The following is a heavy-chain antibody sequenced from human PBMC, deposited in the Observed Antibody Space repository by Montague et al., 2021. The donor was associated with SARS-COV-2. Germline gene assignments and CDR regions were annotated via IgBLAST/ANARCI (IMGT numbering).Heavy chain of an antibody. J-gene: IGHJ3*02. CDR1: GGSVSSSSYY. V-gene: IGHV4-39*01. D-gene: IGHD3-10*01. CDR3: ARHITGSGNAFDI. Sequence: SETLSLTCTVSGGSVSSSSYYWGWIRQPPGRGLEWIGSIYYTGSTYYNPSLKSRVTISVDTSENQFPLKLSSVTAADTAVYYCARHITGSGNAFDIWGQGTMVTVSS. CDR2: IYYTGST.